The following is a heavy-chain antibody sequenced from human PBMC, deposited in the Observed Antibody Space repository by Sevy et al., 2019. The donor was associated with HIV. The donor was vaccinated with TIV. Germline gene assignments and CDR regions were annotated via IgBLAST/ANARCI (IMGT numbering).Heavy chain of an antibody. V-gene: IGHV3-30-3*01. Sequence: GGSLRLSCAASGFTFTLYAIHWVRQAPGKGLEWVALISYSGTNKYYADSLKGRFTISRDDSKNTAYLQMNNLGTDDTAVYYCARVAVEYCTDDCYHRFDYWGQGTQVTVSS. J-gene: IGHJ4*02. CDR2: ISYSGTNK. D-gene: IGHD2-21*02. CDR3: ARVAVEYCTDDCYHRFDY. CDR1: GFTFTLYA.